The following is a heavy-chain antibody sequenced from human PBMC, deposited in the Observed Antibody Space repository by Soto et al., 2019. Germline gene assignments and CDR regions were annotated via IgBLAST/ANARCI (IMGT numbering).Heavy chain of an antibody. CDR3: ARVCVDTAMQTIYEY. CDR2: IYYSGST. V-gene: IGHV4-59*01. Sequence: ADTLSLTCTVSGGSISSYYWSWIRQPPGKGLEWIGYIYYSGSTNYNPSLKSRVTISVDTSKNQFSLKLSSVTAADTAVYYCARVCVDTAMQTIYEYSGQGALVTVSS. D-gene: IGHD5-18*01. CDR1: GGSISSYY. J-gene: IGHJ4*02.